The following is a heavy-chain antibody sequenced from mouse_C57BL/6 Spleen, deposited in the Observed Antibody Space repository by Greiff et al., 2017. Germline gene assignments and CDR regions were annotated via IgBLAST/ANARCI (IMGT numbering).Heavy chain of an antibody. CDR1: GYAFSSSW. J-gene: IGHJ4*01. D-gene: IGHD2-1*01. CDR3: ASAYGNPYAMDY. V-gene: IGHV1-82*01. CDR2: IYPGDGDT. Sequence: QVQLQQSGPELVKPGASVKISCKASGYAFSSSWMNWVKQRPGKGLEWIGRIYPGDGDTNYNGKFKGKATLTADKSSSTAYMQLSSLTSEDSAVYFCASAYGNPYAMDYWGQGTSVTVSS.